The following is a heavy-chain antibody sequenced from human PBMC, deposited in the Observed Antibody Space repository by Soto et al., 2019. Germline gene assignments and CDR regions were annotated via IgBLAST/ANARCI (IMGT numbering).Heavy chain of an antibody. V-gene: IGHV3-33*01. CDR1: GFTFSSYG. CDR3: ARDHSTYYGSGSYSL. J-gene: IGHJ4*02. D-gene: IGHD3-10*01. Sequence: GSLRLSCAASGFTFSSYGMHWVRQAPGKGLEWVAVIWYDGSNKYYADSVKGRFTISRDNSKNTLYLQMNSLRAEDMAVYYCARDHSTYYGSGSYSLWGQGTLVTVSS. CDR2: IWYDGSNK.